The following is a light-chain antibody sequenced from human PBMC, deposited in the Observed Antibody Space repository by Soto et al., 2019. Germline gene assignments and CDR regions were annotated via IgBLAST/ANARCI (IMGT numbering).Light chain of an antibody. Sequence: DIQITHSPSTLSASVGDRVTITGRSSQSISSWLAWYQQKPGKAPKLLIYKASSLESGVPSRFSGSGSGTEFTLTISSLQPDDFATYYCQQYNSYSPWTFGQGTKVDIK. CDR3: QQYNSYSPWT. J-gene: IGKJ1*01. CDR2: KAS. CDR1: QSISSW. V-gene: IGKV1-5*03.